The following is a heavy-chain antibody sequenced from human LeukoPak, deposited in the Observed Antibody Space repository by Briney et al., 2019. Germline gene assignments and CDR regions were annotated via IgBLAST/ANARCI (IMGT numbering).Heavy chain of an antibody. CDR1: GGSFSGYY. D-gene: IGHD3-3*01. V-gene: IGHV4-34*01. Sequence: SETLSLTCAVYGGSFSGYYWSWIRQPPGKGLEWIGSIYYSGSTYYNPSLKSRVTISVDTSKNQFSLKLSSVTAADTAVYYCARVTIFGVVIAIDYYYYMDVWGKGTTVTVSS. CDR3: ARVTIFGVVIAIDYYYYMDV. CDR2: IYYSGST. J-gene: IGHJ6*03.